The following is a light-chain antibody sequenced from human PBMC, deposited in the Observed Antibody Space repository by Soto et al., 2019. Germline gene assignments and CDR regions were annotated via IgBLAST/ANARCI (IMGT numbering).Light chain of an antibody. V-gene: IGKV3-20*01. J-gene: IGKJ1*01. CDR2: GAS. CDR3: QQYGSSPRT. Sequence: EIVLTQSPGTLSLSPGERATLSCRASQSVSSRYFAWYQQKPGQAPRLLIYGASSRATGIPDRFSGSGSGTDFTLTISRLEPEDFAVYYCQQYGSSPRTFGQGTKVETK. CDR1: QSVSSRY.